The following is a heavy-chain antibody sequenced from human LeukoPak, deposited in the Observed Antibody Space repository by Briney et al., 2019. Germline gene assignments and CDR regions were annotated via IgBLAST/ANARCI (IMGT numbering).Heavy chain of an antibody. CDR2: IYYSGST. V-gene: IGHV4-59*08. CDR3: ARQGIEVIAPNYYYYMDV. Sequence: PSETLSLTCTVAGGSISSYYWSWIRQPPGKGLEWIGYIYYSGSTNYNPSLKSRVTISVDTSKNQFSLKLSSVTAANTAVYYCARQGIEVIAPNYYYYMDVWGKGTTVTVSS. CDR1: GGSISSYY. D-gene: IGHD3-22*01. J-gene: IGHJ6*03.